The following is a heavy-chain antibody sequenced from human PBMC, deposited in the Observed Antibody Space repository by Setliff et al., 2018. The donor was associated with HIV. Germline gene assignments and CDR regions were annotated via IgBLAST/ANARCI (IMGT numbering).Heavy chain of an antibody. CDR1: GGSFSGYS. J-gene: IGHJ6*03. Sequence: SETLSLTCAVYGGSFSGYSWNWIRQSPGKGLEWIGEINFSGGTNYNPSLKSRVTISVDTSKNQLSLTLTSVTAADTAVYYCARGSDCDATTRGDYYYMDVWGKGTTVTVSS. CDR3: ARGSDCDATTRGDYYYMDV. CDR2: INFSGGT. V-gene: IGHV4-34*01. D-gene: IGHD2-15*01.